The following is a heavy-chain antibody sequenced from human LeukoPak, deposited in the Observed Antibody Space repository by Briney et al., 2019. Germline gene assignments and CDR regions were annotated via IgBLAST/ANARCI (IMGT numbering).Heavy chain of an antibody. J-gene: IGHJ4*02. Sequence: GGSLRLSCAASGFTFSGYAMSWVRQAPGKGLEWVSAISGSGGSTYYADSVKGRFTISRDNSKNTLYLQMNSLRAEDTAVYYCAKVGGYCSSTSCSDYWGQGTLVTVSS. V-gene: IGHV3-23*01. CDR2: ISGSGGST. CDR3: AKVGGYCSSTSCSDY. D-gene: IGHD2-2*01. CDR1: GFTFSGYA.